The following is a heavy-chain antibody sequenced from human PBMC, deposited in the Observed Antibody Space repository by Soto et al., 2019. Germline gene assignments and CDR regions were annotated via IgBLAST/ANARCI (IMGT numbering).Heavy chain of an antibody. CDR3: AKDLYSSGWLENYYYYGMDV. Sequence: GGSLRLSCAASGFTFSSYAMSWVRQAPGKGLEWVSAISGSGGSTYYADSVKGRFTISRDNSKNTLYLQMNSLRAEDTAVYYCAKDLYSSGWLENYYYYGMDVWGQGTTVTVS. J-gene: IGHJ6*02. V-gene: IGHV3-23*01. CDR2: ISGSGGST. D-gene: IGHD6-19*01. CDR1: GFTFSSYA.